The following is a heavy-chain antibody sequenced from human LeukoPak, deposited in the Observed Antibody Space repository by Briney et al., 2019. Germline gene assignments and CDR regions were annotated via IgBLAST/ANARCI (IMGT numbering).Heavy chain of an antibody. D-gene: IGHD3-9*01. Sequence: ASVKVSCKASGYTFTGYYMHWVRQAPGQGLEWMGWINPNSGGTNYAQKFQGRVTMTTDTSTSTAYMELRSLRSDDTAVYYCARVCRSYYDILTGYYCYWGQGTLVTVSS. V-gene: IGHV1-2*02. CDR3: ARVCRSYYDILTGYYCY. J-gene: IGHJ4*02. CDR1: GYTFTGYY. CDR2: INPNSGGT.